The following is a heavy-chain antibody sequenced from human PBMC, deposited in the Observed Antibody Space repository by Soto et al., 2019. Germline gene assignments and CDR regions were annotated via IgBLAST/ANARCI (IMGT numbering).Heavy chain of an antibody. J-gene: IGHJ4*02. CDR2: ITYDRSYK. V-gene: IGHV3-30*02. D-gene: IGHD4-4*01. CDR1: GFTFSSYS. CDR3: AKDRSNYFDY. Sequence: GGALRLSCGASGFTFSSYSMNLVRQAPGKGLEWVAFITYDRSYKYYADSVKGRFTISRDNSKNTLYLQMNSLRAEDTAVYYCAKDRSNYFDYWGQGTLVTVSS.